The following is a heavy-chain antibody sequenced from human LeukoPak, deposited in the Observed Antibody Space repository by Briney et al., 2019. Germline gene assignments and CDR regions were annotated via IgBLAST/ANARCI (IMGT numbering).Heavy chain of an antibody. D-gene: IGHD3-10*01. CDR3: ARGITMVRGVIITDLHFDY. CDR1: GGSISSYY. CDR2: IYYSGST. Sequence: SETLSLTCTVSGGSISSYYWSWIRQPPGKGLEWIGYIYYSGSTNYNPSLKSRVTISVDTSKNQFSLKLSSVTAADTAVYYCARGITMVRGVIITDLHFDYWGQGTLVTVSS. J-gene: IGHJ4*02. V-gene: IGHV4-59*12.